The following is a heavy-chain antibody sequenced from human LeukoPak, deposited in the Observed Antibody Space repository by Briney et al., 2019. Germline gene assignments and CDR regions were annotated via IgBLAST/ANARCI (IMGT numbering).Heavy chain of an antibody. D-gene: IGHD3-22*01. CDR3: AASAEGYYESSGYPLDY. CDR1: GFTFSSYS. Sequence: GGSLRLSCAASGFTFSSYSMNWVRQAPGKGLEWVSSISSSSSYIYYADSVKGRFTISRDNAKNSLYLQMKSLRAEDTAVYYCAASAEGYYESSGYPLDYWGQGTLVTVSS. V-gene: IGHV3-21*01. J-gene: IGHJ4*02. CDR2: ISSSSSYI.